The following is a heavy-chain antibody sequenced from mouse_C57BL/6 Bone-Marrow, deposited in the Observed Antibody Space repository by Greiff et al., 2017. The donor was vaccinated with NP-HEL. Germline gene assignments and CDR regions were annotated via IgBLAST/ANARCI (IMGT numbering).Heavy chain of an antibody. V-gene: IGHV1-66*01. CDR2: IYPGSGNT. Sequence: QVQLKESGPELVKPGASVKISCKASGYSFTSYYIHWVKQRPGQGLEWIGWIYPGSGNTKYNEKFKGKATLTADTSSSTAYMQLSSLTSEDSAVYYCARSTYGSRYYYAMGYWGQGTSVTVSS. D-gene: IGHD1-1*01. CDR3: ARSTYGSRYYYAMGY. CDR1: GYSFTSYY. J-gene: IGHJ4*01.